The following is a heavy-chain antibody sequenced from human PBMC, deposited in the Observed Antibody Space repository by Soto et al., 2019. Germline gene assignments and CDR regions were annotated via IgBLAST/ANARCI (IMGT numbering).Heavy chain of an antibody. CDR1: GDTFRNFA. CDR3: ARDSFSHDSSGFSRWFDP. J-gene: IGHJ5*02. V-gene: IGHV1-69*13. CDR2: IIPIFGTA. Sequence: SVKVSCKASGDTFRNFAFSWVRQAPGQGLEWMGGIIPIFGTANYAQKFQGRVSITADESTNTAYMELRSLRSEDTAVYYCARDSFSHDSSGFSRWFDPWGQGTQVTVSS. D-gene: IGHD3-22*01.